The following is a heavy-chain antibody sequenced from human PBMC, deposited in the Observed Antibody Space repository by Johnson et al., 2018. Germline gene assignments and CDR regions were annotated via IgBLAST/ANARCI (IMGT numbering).Heavy chain of an antibody. CDR2: IKSKTDGGTT. Sequence: EVQLVESGGGLVKPGGSLRLSCAASGFTFSNAWMNWVRQVPGKGLEWVGRIKSKTDGGTTDYAVHVKGTFTISSDDSKNTLFLQMSSLRSEDTAVYYCARGTNNYDSSGYYYSLDYYYGRDVWGQGTTVTVSS. J-gene: IGHJ6*02. D-gene: IGHD3-22*01. CDR3: ARGTNNYDSSGYYYSLDYYYGRDV. CDR1: GFTFSNAW. V-gene: IGHV3-15*07.